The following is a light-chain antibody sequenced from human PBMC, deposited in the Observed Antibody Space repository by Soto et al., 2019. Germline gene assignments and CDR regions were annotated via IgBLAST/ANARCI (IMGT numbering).Light chain of an antibody. J-gene: IGLJ1*01. Sequence: QSALAQPASVSGSPGQSITISCTGTSSDVGGYNYVSWYQQHPGKAPKLMIYEVSNRPSGVSNRFSGSKSGNTASLTISGLQAEDEADYYCSSYTSSSTLLYLFGTATKVTV. CDR2: EVS. CDR1: SSDVGGYNY. V-gene: IGLV2-14*01. CDR3: SSYTSSSTLLYL.